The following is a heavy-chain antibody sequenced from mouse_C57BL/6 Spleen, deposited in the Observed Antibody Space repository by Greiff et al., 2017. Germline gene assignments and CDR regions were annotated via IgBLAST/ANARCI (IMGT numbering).Heavy chain of an antibody. D-gene: IGHD3-2*02. CDR2: INPNNGGT. J-gene: IGHJ2*01. Sequence: EVQLQQSGPELVKPGASVKISCKASGYTFTDYYMNWVKQSHGKSLEWIGDINPNNGGTSYNQKFKGKATLTVDKSSSTAYMELRSLTSEDSAVYYCARSRQLRPLDYWGQGTTLTVSS. V-gene: IGHV1-26*01. CDR1: GYTFTDYY. CDR3: ARSRQLRPLDY.